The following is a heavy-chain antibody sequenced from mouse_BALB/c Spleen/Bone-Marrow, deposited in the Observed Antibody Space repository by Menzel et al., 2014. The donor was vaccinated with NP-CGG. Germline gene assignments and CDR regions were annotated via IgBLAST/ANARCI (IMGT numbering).Heavy chain of an antibody. V-gene: IGHV1-54*01. CDR2: TNPGSGGA. Sequence: QVQLQQPGAELVRPGTSVQVSCKASGYAFTNYWIEWIKQRPGQGLEWIGVTNPGSGGANYNEKFKGKATLTADKSSSTAYIQFSSLTSDDSAVYFCARELGRRAMDYWGQGTSVTVSS. D-gene: IGHD4-1*01. J-gene: IGHJ4*01. CDR3: ARELGRRAMDY. CDR1: GYAFTNYW.